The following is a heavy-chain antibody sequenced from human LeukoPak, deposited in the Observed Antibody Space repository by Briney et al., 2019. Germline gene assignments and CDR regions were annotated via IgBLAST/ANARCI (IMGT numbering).Heavy chain of an antibody. CDR2: IDPSDSYT. CDR3: ARDIVVVPAAMNYYYGMDV. Sequence: GESLRISCKGSGYSFTSYWISWVRQMPGKGLEWMGRIDPSDSYTNYSPSFQGHVTISADKSISTAYLQWSSLKASDTAMYYCARDIVVVPAAMNYYYGMDVWGKGITVTVSS. J-gene: IGHJ6*04. V-gene: IGHV5-10-1*01. D-gene: IGHD2-2*01. CDR1: GYSFTSYW.